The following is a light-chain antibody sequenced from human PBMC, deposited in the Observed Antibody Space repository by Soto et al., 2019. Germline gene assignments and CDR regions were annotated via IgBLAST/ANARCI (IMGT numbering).Light chain of an antibody. CDR2: AAS. V-gene: IGKV1-39*01. CDR3: QQSYSTRWT. CDR1: QNIDRW. J-gene: IGKJ1*01. Sequence: DSQMAQAPSTLPASVGDTVTITCRASQNIDRWVAWYQQKPGKAPKLLIYAASSLKSGVTSRFSGSGSGTDFTLTISSLQPEDFATYYCQQSYSTRWTFGQGTKVDIK.